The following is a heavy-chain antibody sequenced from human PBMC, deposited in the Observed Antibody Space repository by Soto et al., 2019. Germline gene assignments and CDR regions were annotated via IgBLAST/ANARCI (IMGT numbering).Heavy chain of an antibody. CDR3: ARDKITGLFDY. CDR2: INHSGST. CDR1: GGGFRGFY. J-gene: IGHJ4*02. D-gene: IGHD2-8*02. V-gene: IGHV4-34*01. Sequence: LETLSLTCAVFGGGFRGFYLAWVRQPPGTGLEWIGEINHSGSTNYNPSLKSRVTISVDTSKNQFSLKLTSVTAADTAVYYCARDKITGLFDYWGQGTLVTVSS.